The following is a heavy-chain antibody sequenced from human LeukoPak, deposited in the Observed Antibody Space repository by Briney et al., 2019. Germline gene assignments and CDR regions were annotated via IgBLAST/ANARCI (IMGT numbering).Heavy chain of an antibody. D-gene: IGHD6-13*01. Sequence: SETLSLTCAVCGGSFSGYYWSWIRQPPGKGLEWIGEINHSGSTNYNPSLKSRVTISVDTSKNQFSLKLSSVTAADTTVYYCARAGSPAADKGTFDYWGQGTLVTVSS. CDR3: ARAGSPAADKGTFDY. J-gene: IGHJ4*02. CDR2: INHSGST. V-gene: IGHV4-34*01. CDR1: GGSFSGYY.